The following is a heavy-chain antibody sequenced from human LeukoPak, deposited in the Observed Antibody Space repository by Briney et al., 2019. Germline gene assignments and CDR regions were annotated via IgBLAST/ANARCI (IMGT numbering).Heavy chain of an antibody. Sequence: PGGSLRLSCAASGFTFSSYAMSWVRQAPGKGLEWVSAISGSGGSTYYADSVKGWFTISRDNSKNTLYLQMNSLRAEDTAVYYCARARRPYSGSYIVDYWGQGTLVTVSS. J-gene: IGHJ4*02. V-gene: IGHV3-23*01. CDR1: GFTFSSYA. D-gene: IGHD1-26*01. CDR2: ISGSGGST. CDR3: ARARRPYSGSYIVDY.